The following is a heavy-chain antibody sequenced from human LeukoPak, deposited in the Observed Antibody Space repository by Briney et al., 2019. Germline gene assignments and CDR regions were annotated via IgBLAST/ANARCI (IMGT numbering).Heavy chain of an antibody. V-gene: IGHV4-34*01. D-gene: IGHD3-22*01. Sequence: PSETLSLTCAVYGGSFTNYYWTWIRQPPGEGLEWIGEINHSGSTKYNPSLVSRVTISVDTSKNQFSLKLSSVTAADTAVYYCARKNYDSNDYSFDYWGQGTLVTVSS. J-gene: IGHJ4*02. CDR2: INHSGST. CDR1: GGSFTNYY. CDR3: ARKNYDSNDYSFDY.